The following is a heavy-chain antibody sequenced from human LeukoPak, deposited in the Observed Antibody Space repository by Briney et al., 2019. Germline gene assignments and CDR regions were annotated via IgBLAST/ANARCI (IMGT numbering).Heavy chain of an antibody. D-gene: IGHD3-16*01. Sequence: GGSLRLSCAASGFPFSSYNIHWVRQAPGKGLEWVAFIRDDGTNKEYVDSVKGRFTISRDNSKNTVYLQMNSLRAEDTAVYYCAKDWGTQAPFDYWGQGTLVTVSS. V-gene: IGHV3-30*02. CDR1: GFPFSSYN. J-gene: IGHJ4*02. CDR2: IRDDGTNK. CDR3: AKDWGTQAPFDY.